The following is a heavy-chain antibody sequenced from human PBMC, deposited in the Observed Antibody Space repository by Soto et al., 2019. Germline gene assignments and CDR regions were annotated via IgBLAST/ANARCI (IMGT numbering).Heavy chain of an antibody. CDR1: GYSLTTYC. V-gene: IGHV5-51*01. D-gene: IGHD6-19*01. CDR3: ARSRRGAYSSGWYSPSGYYNYGIDV. CDR2: IYPGDSDT. J-gene: IGHJ6*02. Sequence: GESLKISCKASGYSLTTYCIGWVRQMPGKGLEWTGIIYPGDSDTKYSPSLQGQVSISADTSISTAYLQWTSLKASDTAMYYCARSRRGAYSSGWYSPSGYYNYGIDVWGQGTKVTVSS.